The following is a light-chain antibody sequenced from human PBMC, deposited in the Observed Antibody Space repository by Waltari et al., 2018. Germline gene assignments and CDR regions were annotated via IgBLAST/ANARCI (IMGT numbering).Light chain of an antibody. Sequence: QSALTQPASVSGSPGQSITISCTGTSSHVGGFNYVSWYQQPPGKAPKLMIYDVTNRASGVSSRFTGSKSGNTASLTISGLQTDDEADYYCSSYRKSSTAGGVFGTGTKVTVL. CDR2: DVT. CDR3: SSYRKSSTAGGV. V-gene: IGLV2-14*03. CDR1: SSHVGGFNY. J-gene: IGLJ1*01.